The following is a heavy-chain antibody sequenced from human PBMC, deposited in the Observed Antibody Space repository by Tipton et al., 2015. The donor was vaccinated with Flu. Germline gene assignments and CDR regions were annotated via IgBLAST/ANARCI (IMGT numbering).Heavy chain of an antibody. D-gene: IGHD5-12*01. Sequence: LRLSCTVSGGSISSYYWSWIRQPPGKGLEWIGYIYYSGSTNYNPSPKSRVTISVDTSKNQFSLKLSSVTAADTAVYYCARRISGYSGYDLLDYWGQGTLVTVSS. CDR3: ARRISGYSGYDLLDY. CDR1: GGSISSYY. V-gene: IGHV4-59*01. J-gene: IGHJ4*02. CDR2: IYYSGST.